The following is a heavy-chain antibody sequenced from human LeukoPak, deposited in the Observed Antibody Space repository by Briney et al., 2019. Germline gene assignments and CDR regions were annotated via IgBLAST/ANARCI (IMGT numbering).Heavy chain of an antibody. CDR2: IYFSGST. V-gene: IGHV4-59*12. CDR3: ARRIAVAGLFDL. Sequence: KPSETLSLTCTVSGGSIGSLYWGWIRQPPGKGLEWIGYIYFSGSTFYNPSLRSRVTISLDTSKNQFSLKLTSVTAAGTAVYFCARRIAVAGLFDLWGQGTLATVSS. CDR1: GGSIGSLY. J-gene: IGHJ5*02. D-gene: IGHD6-19*01.